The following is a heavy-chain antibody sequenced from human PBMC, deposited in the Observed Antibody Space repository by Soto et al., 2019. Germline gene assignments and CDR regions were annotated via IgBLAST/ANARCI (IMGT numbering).Heavy chain of an antibody. CDR2: IYYSGST. CDR3: ARDLGYCSAGSCYAKWGS. Sequence: PSETVSLTCTFSCTSIINGDYYWSWIRQPPGRGLEWIGYIYYSGSTYYNPSLKSRVTISVDTSNNQFSLKLTSVTAADTAVYYCARDLGYCSAGSCYAKWGSWGQGTLVTVSS. V-gene: IGHV4-30-4*01. D-gene: IGHD2-15*01. CDR1: CTSIINGDYY. J-gene: IGHJ5*02.